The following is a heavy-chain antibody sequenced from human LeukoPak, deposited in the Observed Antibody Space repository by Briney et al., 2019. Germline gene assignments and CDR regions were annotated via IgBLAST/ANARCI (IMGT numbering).Heavy chain of an antibody. CDR1: GGSISSYY. Sequence: SETLPLTCSVSGGSISSYYWSWIRQPAGKGREWIGRIYTTGNTDYNPSLKSRVTMSVDTSKNQFSLNLSSVTAADTAVYYCARDARGWSGFDYWGQGTLVTVSS. J-gene: IGHJ4*02. V-gene: IGHV4-4*07. CDR2: IYTTGNT. D-gene: IGHD3-3*01. CDR3: ARDARGWSGFDY.